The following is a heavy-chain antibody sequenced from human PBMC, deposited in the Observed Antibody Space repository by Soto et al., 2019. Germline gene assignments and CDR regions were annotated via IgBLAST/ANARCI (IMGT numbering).Heavy chain of an antibody. V-gene: IGHV1-18*01. D-gene: IGHD6-13*01. CDR3: ARVGVGLAAPRVWPY. CDR2: INPYDGNT. J-gene: IGHJ4*02. Sequence: ASVKVSCKASGYTFTSYGISWVRQAPGQGLEWMAWINPYDGNTKYAEKFLGRVTVTTDTSTATAYMEVRSLTSDDTAVFYCARVGVGLAAPRVWPYWGQGTPVTVSS. CDR1: GYTFTSYG.